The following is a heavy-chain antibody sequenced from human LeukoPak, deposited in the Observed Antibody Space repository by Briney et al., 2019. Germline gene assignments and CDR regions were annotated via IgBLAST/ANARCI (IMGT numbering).Heavy chain of an antibody. Sequence: GGSLRLSCAASGFTFSSYGMHWVRQAPGKGLEWVAVIWYDGSNKYYADSVKGRFTISRDNSKNTLYLQMNSLRAEDTAVYYCARDPYYYDSSGYFDYWGQGTLVTVSS. CDR3: ARDPYYYDSSGYFDY. CDR1: GFTFSSYG. CDR2: IWYDGSNK. D-gene: IGHD3-22*01. J-gene: IGHJ4*02. V-gene: IGHV3-33*01.